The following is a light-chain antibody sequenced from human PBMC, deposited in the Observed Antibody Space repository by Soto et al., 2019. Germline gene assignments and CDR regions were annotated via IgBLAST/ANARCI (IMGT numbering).Light chain of an antibody. V-gene: IGKV1-39*01. CDR2: AAA. Sequence: DIQMTQSPSSLSASGGDRVTITCRASQSIRSYLNWYQQKPGKAPKLLIYAAASLQSGVPSSFRGSGAGTYFHLTTTRLQAEDFAPYYRQQTYSTPSTFGQGTKVEV. CDR3: QQTYSTPST. CDR1: QSIRSY. J-gene: IGKJ1*01.